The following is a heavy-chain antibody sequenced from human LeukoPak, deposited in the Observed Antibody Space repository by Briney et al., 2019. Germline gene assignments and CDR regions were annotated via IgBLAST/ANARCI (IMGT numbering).Heavy chain of an antibody. V-gene: IGHV3-20*03. J-gene: IGHJ4*02. Sequence: DSVKGRFNISRDNDKKSLYLQMNSLRAEDTALYYCARSGDSSAFDSWGQGILVTVSS. D-gene: IGHD6-6*01. CDR3: ARSGDSSAFDS.